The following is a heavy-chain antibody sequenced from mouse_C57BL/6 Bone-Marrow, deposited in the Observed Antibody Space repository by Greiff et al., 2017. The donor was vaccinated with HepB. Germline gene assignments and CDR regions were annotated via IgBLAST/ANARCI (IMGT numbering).Heavy chain of an antibody. CDR2: ISGGGGNT. D-gene: IGHD1-1*01. CDR3: ARHYYGSSYGY. Sequence: EVKLVESGGGLVKPGGSLKLSCAASGFTFSSYTMSWVRQTPEKRLEWVATISGGGGNTYYPDSVKGRFTISRDNAKNTLYLQMSSLRSEDTAMYYCARHYYGSSYGYWGQGTTLTVSS. CDR1: GFTFSSYT. V-gene: IGHV5-9*04. J-gene: IGHJ2*01.